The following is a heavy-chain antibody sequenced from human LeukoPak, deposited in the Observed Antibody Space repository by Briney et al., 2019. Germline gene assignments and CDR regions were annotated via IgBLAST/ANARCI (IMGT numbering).Heavy chain of an antibody. J-gene: IGHJ4*02. CDR3: ARDNYDFDY. D-gene: IGHD3-16*01. Sequence: GGSLRLSCAASGFTFSTYAMHWVRQAPGKGLEWVAVISYDGSNKYYADSVKGRFTISRDNSRDTVYLQMNSLRAEDTSVYYCARDNYDFDYWGQGTLVTVSS. CDR1: GFTFSTYA. CDR2: ISYDGSNK. V-gene: IGHV3-30-3*01.